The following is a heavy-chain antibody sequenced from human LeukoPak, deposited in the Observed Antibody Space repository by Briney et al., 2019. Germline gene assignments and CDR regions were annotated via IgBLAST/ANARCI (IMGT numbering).Heavy chain of an antibody. CDR2: INPNSGGT. CDR1: GYTFTGYY. CDR3: ARVKGYSSSWAFRY. Sequence: ASVKVSCKASGYTFTGYYMHWVRQAPGQGLEWMGRINPNSGGTNYAQKFQGRVTMTRDTSISTAYMELSRLRSDDTAVYYCARVKGYSSSWAFRYWGQGTLVTVSP. V-gene: IGHV1-2*06. D-gene: IGHD6-13*01. J-gene: IGHJ4*02.